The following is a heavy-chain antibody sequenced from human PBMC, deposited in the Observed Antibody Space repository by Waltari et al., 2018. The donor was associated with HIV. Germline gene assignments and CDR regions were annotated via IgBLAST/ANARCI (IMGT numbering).Heavy chain of an antibody. CDR2: INPSSGGT. CDR3: ARDRSIVSRHYDNAVSPYFDN. Sequence: QVQLVQSGAEVKKPGASVKVSCKASGNIFTDNYINWVRQAPGLGLEWMGGINPSSGGTKSAQKFQGRVTMTWDTSINTAYMELSGLRSDDTAVYFCARDRSIVSRHYDNAVSPYFDNWGQGTLVSVSS. V-gene: IGHV1-2*02. J-gene: IGHJ4*02. D-gene: IGHD3-22*01. CDR1: GNIFTDNY.